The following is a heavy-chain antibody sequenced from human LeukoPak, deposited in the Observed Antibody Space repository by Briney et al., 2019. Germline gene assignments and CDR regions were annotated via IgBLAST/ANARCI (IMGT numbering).Heavy chain of an antibody. CDR3: SRDLKGGVNDI. CDR2: ITTKTHNYAI. CDR1: GFTSSGSA. V-gene: IGHV3-73*01. D-gene: IGHD3-16*01. Sequence: GGSLRLSCAASGFTSSGSAFHWVRQASGKGLEWVGRITTKTHNYAIAYGASVKGRFTISRDDSRNTAYLQMNSLKSEDTAVYYCSRDLKGGVNDIWGPGTLVTVAS. J-gene: IGHJ3*02.